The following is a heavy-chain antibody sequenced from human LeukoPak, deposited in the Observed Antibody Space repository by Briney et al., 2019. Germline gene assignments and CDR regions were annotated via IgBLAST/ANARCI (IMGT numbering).Heavy chain of an antibody. CDR1: GGSISSSSYY. Sequence: SETLSLTCIVSGGSISSSSYYWGWIRQPPGKGLEWIGSIYYTRSTYYNPSLKSRVTISVGTSKNQFSLKLSSVTAADTAVYYCARHGSGSLYYLDYGGQGTLATVPS. V-gene: IGHV4-39*01. D-gene: IGHD3-10*01. CDR3: ARHGSGSLYYLDY. CDR2: IYYTRST. J-gene: IGHJ4*02.